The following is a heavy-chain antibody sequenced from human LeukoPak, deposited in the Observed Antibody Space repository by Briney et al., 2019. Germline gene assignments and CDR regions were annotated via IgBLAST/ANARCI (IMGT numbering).Heavy chain of an antibody. D-gene: IGHD3-3*01. CDR1: GVTFSSYA. Sequence: PGGSLRLSCAASGVTFSSYAMSWVRHAPGKGLEWVSAISGSGGSTYYADSVKGRFTITRDNSKNTLYLQMNSLRAEDTAVYYCAKLQKGVVIIGFDYWGQGTLVTVSS. V-gene: IGHV3-23*01. CDR2: ISGSGGST. CDR3: AKLQKGVVIIGFDY. J-gene: IGHJ4*02.